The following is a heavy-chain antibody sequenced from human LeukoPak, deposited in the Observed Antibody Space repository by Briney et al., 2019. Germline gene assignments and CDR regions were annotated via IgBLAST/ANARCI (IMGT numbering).Heavy chain of an antibody. V-gene: IGHV1-2*02. CDR1: GYTFTGYY. Sequence: ASVKVSCKASGYTFTGYYMHWVRQAPGQGLEWMGWINPNSGGTNYAQKFQGRVTMTRDTSISTAYMELSRLRSDDTAMYYCARDLIGVTTYYYYGMDVWGLGTTVTVSS. J-gene: IGHJ6*02. CDR3: ARDLIGVTTYYYYGMDV. CDR2: INPNSGGT. D-gene: IGHD3-22*01.